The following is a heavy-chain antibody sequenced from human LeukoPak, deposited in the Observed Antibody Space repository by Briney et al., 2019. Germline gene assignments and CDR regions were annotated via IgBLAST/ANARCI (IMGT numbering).Heavy chain of an antibody. D-gene: IGHD6-19*01. J-gene: IGHJ6*02. CDR2: IIPIFGTA. CDR3: ARDDTSGYSSGWYQDYYYYGMDV. CDR1: GGTFSSYA. V-gene: IGHV1-69*13. Sequence: APVKVSCKASGGTFSSYAISWVRQAPGQGLEWMGGIIPIFGTANYAQKFQGRVTITADESTSTAYMELSSLRSEDTAVYYCARDDTSGYSSGWYQDYYYYGMDVWGQGTTVTVSS.